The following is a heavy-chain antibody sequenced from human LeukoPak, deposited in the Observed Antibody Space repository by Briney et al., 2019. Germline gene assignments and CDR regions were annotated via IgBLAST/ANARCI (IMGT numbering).Heavy chain of an antibody. CDR3: ARVPYGSGSYFIDY. V-gene: IGHV4-31*03. CDR1: GGSISSGGYY. D-gene: IGHD3-10*01. Sequence: SQTLSLTCTVSGGSISSGGYYWSWIRQHPGKGLEWIGYIYYSGSTYYNPSLKSRVTISVDTSKNQFSLKQSSGTAADTAVYYCARVPYGSGSYFIDYWGQGTLVTVSS. J-gene: IGHJ4*02. CDR2: IYYSGST.